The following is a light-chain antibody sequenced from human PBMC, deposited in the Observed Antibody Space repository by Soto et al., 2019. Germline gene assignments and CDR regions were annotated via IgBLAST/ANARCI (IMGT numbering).Light chain of an antibody. CDR2: GVN. CDR1: VSDVGGYDS. CDR3: CSYATSTTEV. J-gene: IGLJ1*01. V-gene: IGLV2-14*03. Sequence: QSALTQPASVSGSPGQSITISCTGTVSDVGGYDSVSWYQQHPGRAPKLIIYGVNNRPSGVSNRFSASKSADTASLTISGLQAEDEANYYCCSYATSTTEVFGPGTKVAV.